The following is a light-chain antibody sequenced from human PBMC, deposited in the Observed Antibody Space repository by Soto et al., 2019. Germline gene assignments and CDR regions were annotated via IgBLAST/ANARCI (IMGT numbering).Light chain of an antibody. CDR1: QSVSSNF. CDR3: QQYGRSPLT. V-gene: IGKV3-20*01. CDR2: GAS. J-gene: IGKJ4*01. Sequence: EIVLTQSPGTLSLSPGERATLSCRASQSVSSNFLAWYQQKPGQAPRLLIYGASSRATGIPDRFSGGGSGTDFTLTISRLEPEDFAVYYCQQYGRSPLTFGGGTKVEIK.